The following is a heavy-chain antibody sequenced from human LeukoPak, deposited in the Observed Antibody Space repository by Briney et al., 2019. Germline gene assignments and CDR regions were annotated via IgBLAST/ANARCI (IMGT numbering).Heavy chain of an antibody. D-gene: IGHD6-6*01. CDR1: GGSISTYY. V-gene: IGHV4-59*01. CDR3: ARGGAARLHFQN. CDR2: IYHSGST. J-gene: IGHJ1*01. Sequence: SETLSLTCTVSGGSISTYYWNWIRQPPGKGLEWIGYIYHSGSTNYNPSLQSRVTISVDTSKNQFSLNLNSVTAADTAVYYCARGGAARLHFQNWGQGPLVTVSS.